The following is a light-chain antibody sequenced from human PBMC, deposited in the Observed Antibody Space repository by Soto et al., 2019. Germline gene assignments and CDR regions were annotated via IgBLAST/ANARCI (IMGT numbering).Light chain of an antibody. V-gene: IGKV1-33*01. CDR1: QNINNY. CDR2: DAS. Sequence: DIQMTQSPSSLSASVGDRVTITCQASQNINNYLNWYQQKPGRAPXXLIYDASNLEAGVPSRFRGSGSGTDFTFTISLLQPEDIATYYCQQYENLPTFGQGTRLEIK. J-gene: IGKJ5*01. CDR3: QQYENLPT.